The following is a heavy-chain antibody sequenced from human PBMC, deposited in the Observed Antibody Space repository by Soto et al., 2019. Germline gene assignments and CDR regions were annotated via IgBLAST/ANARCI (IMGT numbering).Heavy chain of an antibody. CDR1: GYTFTGYY. CDR2: ISPNSGGT. CDR3: ARKSTVTTGGNDAFDI. V-gene: IGHV1-2*04. D-gene: IGHD4-17*01. J-gene: IGHJ3*02. Sequence: QVQLVQSGAEVKKPGASVKVSCKASGYTFTGYYMHWVRQAPGQGLEWMGWISPNSGGTNYAQKFQGWVTMTRDTSISTAYMELSRLRSDDTAVYYCARKSTVTTGGNDAFDIWGQGTMVTVSS.